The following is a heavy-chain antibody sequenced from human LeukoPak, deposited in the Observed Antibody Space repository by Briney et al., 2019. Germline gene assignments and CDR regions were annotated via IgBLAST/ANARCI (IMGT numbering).Heavy chain of an antibody. CDR3: ARVLERENWFDP. CDR2: INPNSGGT. V-gene: IGHV1-2*02. CDR1: GYTFTGYY. D-gene: IGHD1-1*01. Sequence: RASVKVSCKASGYTFTGYYMHWVRQAPGQGLEWMGWINPNSGGTNYAQKFQGRVTMTRDTSISTAYMELSRLRSDDTAVYYCARVLERENWFDPWGQGTLVTVSS. J-gene: IGHJ5*02.